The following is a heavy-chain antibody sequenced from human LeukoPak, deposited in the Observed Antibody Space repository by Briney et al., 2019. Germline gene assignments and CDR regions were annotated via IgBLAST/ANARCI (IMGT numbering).Heavy chain of an antibody. CDR3: ASIVSRSNSFDP. CDR1: GGSISSSNW. V-gene: IGHV4-4*02. D-gene: IGHD5/OR15-5a*01. Sequence: SGTLSLTCAVSGGSISSSNWWSWVRQPPGKGLEWIGEIYHSGSTNYNPSLKSRVTISVDKSKNQFSLKLNSVTAADTAVYYCASIVSRSNSFDPWGQGTLVTVSS. J-gene: IGHJ5*02. CDR2: IYHSGST.